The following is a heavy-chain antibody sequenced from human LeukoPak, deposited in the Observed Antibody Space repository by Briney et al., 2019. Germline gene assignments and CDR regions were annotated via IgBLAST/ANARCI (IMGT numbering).Heavy chain of an antibody. Sequence: TGGSLRLSCAASGFPFSTYGMHWVRQAPGKGLEWVANIWYDGNNKYYADSVKGRFTISRDNSKNTLFLRMNSLRVEDAAFYYCAREQWGQSTGGFFDYWGQGTLVTVSS. CDR2: IWYDGNNK. CDR1: GFPFSTYG. D-gene: IGHD6-19*01. CDR3: AREQWGQSTGGFFDY. V-gene: IGHV3-33*01. J-gene: IGHJ4*02.